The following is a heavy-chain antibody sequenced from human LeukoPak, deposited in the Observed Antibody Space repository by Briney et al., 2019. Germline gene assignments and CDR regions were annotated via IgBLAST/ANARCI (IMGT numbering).Heavy chain of an antibody. V-gene: IGHV3-23*01. CDR3: AKPPPGIAVAGPGIDY. CDR1: GFTFSSYA. Sequence: GGSLRLSCAASGFTFSSYAMSWVRQAPGKGLEWVSAISGGGGSTYYADSVKGRFTISRDNSKNTLYLQMNSLRAEDTAVYYCAKPPPGIAVAGPGIDYWGQGTLVTISS. J-gene: IGHJ4*02. CDR2: ISGGGGST. D-gene: IGHD6-19*01.